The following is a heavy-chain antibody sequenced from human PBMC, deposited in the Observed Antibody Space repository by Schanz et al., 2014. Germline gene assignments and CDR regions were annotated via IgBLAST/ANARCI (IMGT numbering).Heavy chain of an antibody. D-gene: IGHD3-16*01. CDR1: GGTFTSYA. CDR3: ATIGVNDYWRFGLDL. V-gene: IGHV1-69*04. CDR2: IIPIVDIT. J-gene: IGHJ6*02. Sequence: QVQLVQSGAEVRKPRSSVRVSCKASGGTFTSYAFSWVRQAPGQGLEWMGRIIPIVDITNYAQKFLGRVTITADKSTSTAYMELKSLRSADTAVYYCATIGVNDYWRFGLDLWGQGTTVTVSS.